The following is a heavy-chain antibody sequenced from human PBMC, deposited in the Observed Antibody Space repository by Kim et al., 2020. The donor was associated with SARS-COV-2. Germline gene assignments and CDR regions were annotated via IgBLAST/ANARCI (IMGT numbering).Heavy chain of an antibody. CDR3: AREPPVSGLYFYAMDV. D-gene: IGHD6-19*01. J-gene: IGHJ6*02. CDR2: INTAGDT. V-gene: IGHV3-13*04. CDR1: GFTFSNYD. Sequence: GGSLRLSCAASGFTFSNYDMHWLRQATGEGLEWVSAINTAGDTYYAGSVKGRFTISRENADNSLYLQMNSLRAGDTAVYYCAREPPVSGLYFYAMDVWGQGTTVTVSS.